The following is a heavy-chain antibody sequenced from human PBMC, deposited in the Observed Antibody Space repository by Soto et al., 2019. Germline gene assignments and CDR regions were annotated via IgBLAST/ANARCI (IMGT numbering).Heavy chain of an antibody. Sequence: SVKVSCKASGGTFSSYAISWVRQAPGQGLEWMGGIIPIFGTANYAQKFQGRVTITADESTSTAYMELSSLRSEDTAVYYCARVLYSSSWFTPLFDYWGQGTLVTVSS. CDR2: IIPIFGTA. CDR1: GGTFSSYA. V-gene: IGHV1-69*13. CDR3: ARVLYSSSWFTPLFDY. D-gene: IGHD6-13*01. J-gene: IGHJ4*02.